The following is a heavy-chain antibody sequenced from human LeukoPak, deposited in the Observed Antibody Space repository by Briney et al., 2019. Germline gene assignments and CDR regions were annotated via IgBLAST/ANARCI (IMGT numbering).Heavy chain of an antibody. J-gene: IGHJ6*03. V-gene: IGHV4-59*01. CDR3: ARGGIAAAGKVPPPYYYYYYYMDV. CDR1: GGSISSYY. Sequence: SSETLSLTCTVSGGSISSYYWSWIRQPPGKGLEWIGYIYYSGSTNYNPSLKSRVTISVDTSKNQFSLKLSSVTAADTAVYYCARGGIAAAGKVPPPYYYYYYYMDVWGKGTTVTVSS. D-gene: IGHD6-13*01. CDR2: IYYSGST.